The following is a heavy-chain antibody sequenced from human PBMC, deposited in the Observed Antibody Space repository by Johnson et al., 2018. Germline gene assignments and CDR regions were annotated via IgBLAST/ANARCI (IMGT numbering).Heavy chain of an antibody. CDR3: ARGRDAGGYHFDY. D-gene: IGHD1-1*01. J-gene: IGHJ4*02. V-gene: IGHV3-33*01. Sequence: QVQLVESGGGVVQPGRSLRLSCAASGFTFSSYGMHWVRPAPGKGLEWVAVIWYDGSNKYYADSVKGRFTISRDNSQNTRYRQMNSLRAGETAGSFCARGRDAGGYHFDYGGPGTLGTVFS. CDR1: GFTFSSYG. CDR2: IWYDGSNK.